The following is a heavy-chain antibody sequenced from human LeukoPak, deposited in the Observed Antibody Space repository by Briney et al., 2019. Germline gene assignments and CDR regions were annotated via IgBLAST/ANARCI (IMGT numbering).Heavy chain of an antibody. J-gene: IGHJ4*02. Sequence: GGSLKLSCAASGFTFSSYWMSWVRQAPGKGLEWVTNIKQDGSEKYYVDSVKGRFTISKDNAKNSLYLQMNSLRAEDTAAYYSANFEGSGSYYNVPFDYWGQGTLVTVSS. V-gene: IGHV3-7*01. CDR2: IKQDGSEK. CDR3: ANFEGSGSYYNVPFDY. D-gene: IGHD3-10*01. CDR1: GFTFSSYW.